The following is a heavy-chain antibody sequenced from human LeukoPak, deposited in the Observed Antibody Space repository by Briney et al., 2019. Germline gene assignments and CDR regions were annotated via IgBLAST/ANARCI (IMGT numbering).Heavy chain of an antibody. D-gene: IGHD3-22*01. Sequence: SQTLSLTCTVSGGSISSGSYYWSWIRQPAGKGLEWIGRIYTSGNTNYNPSLKSRVTISVDTSKNQFSLKLSSVTAADTAVYYCARDYYDSSAYQYYFDYWGQGAPVTVSS. CDR1: GGSISSGSYY. CDR2: IYTSGNT. J-gene: IGHJ4*02. CDR3: ARDYYDSSAYQYYFDY. V-gene: IGHV4-61*02.